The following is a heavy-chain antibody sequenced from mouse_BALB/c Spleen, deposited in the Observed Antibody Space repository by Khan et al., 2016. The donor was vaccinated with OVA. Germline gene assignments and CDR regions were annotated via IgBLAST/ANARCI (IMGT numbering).Heavy chain of an antibody. Sequence: EVQLQESGPGLVKPSQSLSLTCTVTGYSITSDYAWNWIRQFPGDRLEWMGYISSSGSASYNPSLKSRISITRDTSKNQFFLQLKSVPTEDTATYSCARSLYYSYGYGLDYWGRGSSVTVSS. J-gene: IGHJ4*01. CDR2: ISSSGSA. D-gene: IGHD2-14*01. CDR1: GYSITSDYA. CDR3: ARSLYYSYGYGLDY. V-gene: IGHV3-2*02.